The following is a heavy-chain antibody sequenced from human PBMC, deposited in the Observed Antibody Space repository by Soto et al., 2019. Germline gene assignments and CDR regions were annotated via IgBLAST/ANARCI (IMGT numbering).Heavy chain of an antibody. J-gene: IGHJ4*02. V-gene: IGHV4-34*01. CDR2: INLSGTT. CDR1: GGSFSGYY. CDR3: ARGPTSDKVDY. Sequence: TSETLSLTCAVYGGSFSGYYWTWIRQPPGTGLEWIGEINLSGTTYSNPSLKGRVTISGDTSKNQFSLNLSSVTAADTAVYYCARGPTSDKVDYWGQGTLVTVSS.